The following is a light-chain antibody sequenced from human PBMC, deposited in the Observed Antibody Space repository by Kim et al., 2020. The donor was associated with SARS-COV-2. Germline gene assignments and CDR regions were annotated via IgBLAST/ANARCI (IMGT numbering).Light chain of an antibody. CDR3: LQHNSYPIT. Sequence: ASVGDRVTITCRASQDIRNDLGWYQQNPGRAPKRLIYGASSLQSGVPSRFSGGGSGTEFTLTISSLQPEDFATHFCLQHNSYPITFGQGTRLEIK. V-gene: IGKV1-17*01. CDR2: GAS. CDR1: QDIRND. J-gene: IGKJ5*01.